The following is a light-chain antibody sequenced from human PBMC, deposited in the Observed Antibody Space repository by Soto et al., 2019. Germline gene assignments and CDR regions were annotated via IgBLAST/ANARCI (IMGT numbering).Light chain of an antibody. Sequence: DLQMTQSPSSLSASVGETVTVICRASQSISKYLNWYPEKPGKAPNLLIYTASNLQSGVPSRFSGSGSGTDFTLTISSLQPEDFATYYCQQSYSLPFTFGPGTKVHIK. CDR1: QSISKY. J-gene: IGKJ3*01. CDR3: QQSYSLPFT. CDR2: TAS. V-gene: IGKV1-39*01.